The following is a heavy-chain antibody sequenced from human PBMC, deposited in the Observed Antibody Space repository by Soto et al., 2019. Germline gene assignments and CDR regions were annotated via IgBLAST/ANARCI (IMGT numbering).Heavy chain of an antibody. Sequence: QVQLQESGPGLVKPSETLSLTCTVSGGSISSYYWSWIRQPPGKGLEWIGYIYYSGSTNYNPSLKSRVTTSVDTSKNRFSLKLSSVTAADTAVYYCARVWGGAFDIWGQGTMVTVSS. CDR1: GGSISSYY. J-gene: IGHJ3*02. CDR3: ARVWGGAFDI. CDR2: IYYSGST. V-gene: IGHV4-59*01. D-gene: IGHD3-10*01.